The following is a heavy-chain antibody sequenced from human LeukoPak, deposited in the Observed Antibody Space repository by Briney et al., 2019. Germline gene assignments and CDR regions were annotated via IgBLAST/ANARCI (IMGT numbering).Heavy chain of an antibody. V-gene: IGHV4-4*07. J-gene: IGHJ4*02. CDR2: IYTSGST. D-gene: IGHD3-10*01. Sequence: SETLSLTCTVSGGSISSYYWSWIRQPAGKGLEWIGRIYTSGSTNYNPSLKSRVTMSVDTSKNQFSLKLSSVTAADTAVYYCARGRHGSGSYYLPNFDYWGQGTLVTVSS. CDR3: ARGRHGSGSYYLPNFDY. CDR1: GGSISSYY.